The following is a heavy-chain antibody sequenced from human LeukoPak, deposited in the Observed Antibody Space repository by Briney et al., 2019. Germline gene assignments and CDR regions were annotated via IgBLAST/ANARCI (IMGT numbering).Heavy chain of an antibody. V-gene: IGHV3-11*04. D-gene: IGHD3-22*01. CDR2: ISSSGSTI. Sequence: GXSLRLPCAASGFTFSDYYMSWIRQAPGKGLEWVSYISSSGSTIYYADSVKGRFTISRDNAKNSLYLQMNSLRAEDTAVYYCAKDGHSSAYYFDYWGQGTLVTVSS. J-gene: IGHJ4*02. CDR1: GFTFSDYY. CDR3: AKDGHSSAYYFDY.